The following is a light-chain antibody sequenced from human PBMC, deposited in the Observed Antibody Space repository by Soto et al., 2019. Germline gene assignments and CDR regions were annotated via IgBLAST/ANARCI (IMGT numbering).Light chain of an antibody. CDR1: QSVHTF. V-gene: IGKV3-11*01. J-gene: IGKJ5*01. CDR3: HQRSNWPPDT. CDR2: GAS. Sequence: EIVLTQSPDTLSLSPGEGASLSCRASQSVHTFLAWYQRKPGQPPRLLIYGASTRATGVPARFSGSGSGTDFTLTISSLEPEDFAVYYCHQRSNWPPDTFGQGTRLEI.